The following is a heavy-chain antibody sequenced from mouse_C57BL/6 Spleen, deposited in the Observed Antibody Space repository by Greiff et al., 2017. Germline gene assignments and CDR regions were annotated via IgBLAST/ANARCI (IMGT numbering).Heavy chain of an antibody. J-gene: IGHJ2*01. CDR1: GYTFTSYW. CDR2: IHPNSGST. D-gene: IGHD2-5*01. CDR3: ARGVYSNYVYFDY. V-gene: IGHV1-64*01. Sequence: QVQLQQPGAELVKPGASVKLSCKASGYTFTSYWMHWVKQRPGQGLEWIGMIHPNSGSTNYNEKFKSKATLTVYKSSSTAYMQLSSLTSEDSAVYYCARGVYSNYVYFDYWGQGTTLTVSS.